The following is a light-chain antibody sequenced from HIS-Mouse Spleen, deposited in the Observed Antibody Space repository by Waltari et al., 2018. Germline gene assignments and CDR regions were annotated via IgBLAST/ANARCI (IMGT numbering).Light chain of an antibody. CDR1: QSVSSY. CDR2: DAS. Sequence: EIVLTQSPATLSLSPGERATLSCRASQSVSSYLAWYQQKPGQAPRLLIYDASNRATGIPARFSGSGSGTDFTLTISSLEPEDFAVYYCQHRSPSLTFRGGTKM. CDR3: QHRSPSLT. V-gene: IGKV3-11*01. J-gene: IGKJ4*01.